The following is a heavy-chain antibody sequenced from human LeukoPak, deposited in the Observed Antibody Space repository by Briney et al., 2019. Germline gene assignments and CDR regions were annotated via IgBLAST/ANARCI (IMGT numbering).Heavy chain of an antibody. V-gene: IGHV3-23*01. CDR3: ASYSGSWGHYYYGMDV. D-gene: IGHD6-13*01. J-gene: IGHJ6*02. Sequence: GGSLRLSCAASGFTFSSYAMSWVRQAPGKGLEWVSAISGSGGSTYYADSVKGRFTISRDNSKNTLYLQMNSLRVEDTAVYYCASYSGSWGHYYYGMDVWGQGTTVTVS. CDR2: ISGSGGST. CDR1: GFTFSSYA.